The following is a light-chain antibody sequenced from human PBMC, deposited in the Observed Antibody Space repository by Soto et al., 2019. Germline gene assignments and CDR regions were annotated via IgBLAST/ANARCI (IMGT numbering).Light chain of an antibody. CDR1: SSDVGSYNL. CDR3: CSYAGSSTVV. V-gene: IGLV2-23*01. CDR2: EGS. Sequence: QSALTQPTSVSGSPGQWITISWTGTSSDVGSYNLVSWYQQHPGKAPKLMIYEGSKRPSGVSNRFSGSKSGNTASLTISGLQAEDEADYYCCSYAGSSTVVFGGGTKLTVL. J-gene: IGLJ2*01.